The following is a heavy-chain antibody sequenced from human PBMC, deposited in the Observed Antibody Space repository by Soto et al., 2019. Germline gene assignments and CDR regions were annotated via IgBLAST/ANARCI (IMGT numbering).Heavy chain of an antibody. V-gene: IGHV3-74*01. Sequence: EVQLVESGGGLVKPGGSLRLSCAASGFPSRSNWWTGSGQAPGKGLVWVSRINSDGSSTSYADSVKGRFTISRDNAKNTLYLQMNSLRAEDTAVYYCARDGGWIDYWGQGTLVTVSS. CDR1: GFPSRSNW. CDR3: ARDGGWIDY. D-gene: IGHD6-19*01. J-gene: IGHJ4*02. CDR2: INSDGSST.